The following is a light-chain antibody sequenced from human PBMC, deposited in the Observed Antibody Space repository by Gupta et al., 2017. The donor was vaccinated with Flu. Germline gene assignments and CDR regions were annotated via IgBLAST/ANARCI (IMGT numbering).Light chain of an antibody. Sequence: DILLTQSPSSLSASIGDSVTITCRASQIVSDYLNWYQVKPGRAPKLLIYAVSKLQRGVPSRFGGSGSGTDFALTISRLQPDDFATYYCQQRVNTPRTFGQGTKVEVK. CDR1: QIVSDY. V-gene: IGKV1-39*01. CDR3: QQRVNTPRT. J-gene: IGKJ1*01. CDR2: AVS.